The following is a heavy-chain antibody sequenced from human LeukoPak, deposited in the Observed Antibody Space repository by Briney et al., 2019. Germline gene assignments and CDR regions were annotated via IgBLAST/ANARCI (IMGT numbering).Heavy chain of an antibody. V-gene: IGHV4-30-4*01. Sequence: PSETLSLTCAVSGGPISSATYYWRWIRQPPGKGLEWVGHIYNSGRTYYNPSLKRRLTMSLDTSRNQFSLRLSSVTAADTAVYHCARVADEFGDYGFDSWGQGTLVTVSS. CDR1: GGPISSATYY. CDR2: IYNSGRT. CDR3: ARVADEFGDYGFDS. J-gene: IGHJ4*02. D-gene: IGHD4-17*01.